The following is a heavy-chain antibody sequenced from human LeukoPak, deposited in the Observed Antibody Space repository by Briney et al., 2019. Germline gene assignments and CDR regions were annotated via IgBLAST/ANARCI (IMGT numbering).Heavy chain of an antibody. Sequence: GGSLRLSCAASGFTFSDYYMSWIRQAPGKGLEWVSYISRSGSTTYYADSVKGRFTISRDNAKNSLYLQMNSLRAEDKAVYYCARAKTGLIYDSSGYYRSPYYFDYWGQGTLVTVSS. J-gene: IGHJ4*02. V-gene: IGHV3-11*01. CDR2: ISRSGSTT. CDR3: ARAKTGLIYDSSGYYRSPYYFDY. D-gene: IGHD3-22*01. CDR1: GFTFSDYY.